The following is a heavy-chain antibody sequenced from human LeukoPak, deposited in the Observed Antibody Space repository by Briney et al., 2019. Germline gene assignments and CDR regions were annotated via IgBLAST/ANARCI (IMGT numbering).Heavy chain of an antibody. CDR2: INPNSGGT. CDR3: ARVSPLLSLIEAFDI. V-gene: IGHV1-2*02. CDR1: GYTFTGYY. D-gene: IGHD3-10*01. Sequence: ASVKVSCKASGYTFTGYYMHWVRQAPGQGLEWMGWINPNSGGTNYAQKFQGRVTMTRDTSISTAYTELSRLRSDDTAVYYCARVSPLLSLIEAFDIWGQGTMVTVSS. J-gene: IGHJ3*02.